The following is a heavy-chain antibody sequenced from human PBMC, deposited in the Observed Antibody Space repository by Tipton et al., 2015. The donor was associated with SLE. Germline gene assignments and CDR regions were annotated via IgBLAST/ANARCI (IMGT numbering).Heavy chain of an antibody. CDR1: GGSIGSGGYS. Sequence: TLSLTCAVSGGSIGSGGYSWNWIRQPPGKGLEWIGYVYHSGSAYYNLSLKSRVTISVDRSRNQFSLKLSSVTAADTAVYYCARGMLTWRGAIIGVDVWGQGTTVTVSS. V-gene: IGHV4-30-2*01. CDR2: VYHSGSA. CDR3: ARGMLTWRGAIIGVDV. D-gene: IGHD2-8*01. J-gene: IGHJ6*02.